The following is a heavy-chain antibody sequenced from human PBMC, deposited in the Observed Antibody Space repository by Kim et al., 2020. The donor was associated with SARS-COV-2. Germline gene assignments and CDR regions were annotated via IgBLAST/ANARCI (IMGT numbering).Heavy chain of an antibody. CDR2: IYYSGTT. J-gene: IGHJ6*02. CDR3: ARGGLYFGETYGVDV. V-gene: IGHV4-59*01. Sequence: SETLSLTCTVSGGSISSYYWNWIRQPPGKGLEWIGYIYYSGTTNYNPSLKSRVTLSVDTSKNQFSLKLNSVTAADTAVYYCARGGLYFGETYGVDVWGQGTTVTVSS. D-gene: IGHD3-10*01. CDR1: GGSISSYY.